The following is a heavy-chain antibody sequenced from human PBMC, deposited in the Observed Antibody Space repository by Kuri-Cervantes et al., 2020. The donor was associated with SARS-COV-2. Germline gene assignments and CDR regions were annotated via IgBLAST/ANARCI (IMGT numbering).Heavy chain of an antibody. CDR1: GFTFSSYS. V-gene: IGHV3-21*01. CDR2: ISSSSSYI. Sequence: GESLKISCAASGFTFSSYSMNWVRQAPGKGLEWVSSISSSSSYIYYADSVKGRFTISRDNAKNSLYLQMNSLRAADTAVYYCARELGGGSVWGQGTLVTVSS. D-gene: IGHD2-15*01. J-gene: IGHJ4*02. CDR3: ARELGGGSV.